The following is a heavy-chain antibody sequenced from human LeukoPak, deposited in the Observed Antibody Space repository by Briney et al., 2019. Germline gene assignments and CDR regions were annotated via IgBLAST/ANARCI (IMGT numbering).Heavy chain of an antibody. CDR3: TTHRVTIFGVVNYYYMDV. CDR1: GFTFSSAW. D-gene: IGHD3-3*01. J-gene: IGHJ6*03. Sequence: PGGSLRLSCAASGFTFSSAWMSWVRQAPGKGLEWVGRIKSKTDGGTTDYAAPVKGRFTISRDDSKNTLYLQMDSLKTEDTAVYYCTTHRVTIFGVVNYYYMDVWGKGTTVTVSS. V-gene: IGHV3-15*01. CDR2: IKSKTDGGTT.